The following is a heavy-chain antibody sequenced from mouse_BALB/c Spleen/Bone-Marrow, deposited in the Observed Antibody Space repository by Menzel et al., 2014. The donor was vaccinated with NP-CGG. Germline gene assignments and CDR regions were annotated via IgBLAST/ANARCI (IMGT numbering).Heavy chain of an antibody. J-gene: IGHJ4*01. CDR3: ASPYGNYDAMDY. CDR2: IYPGDGDT. D-gene: IGHD2-1*01. V-gene: IGHV1-87*01. Sequence: VQLQESGAELARPGASVKLSCKASGYTFTSYWMQWVKQRPGQGLEWIGAIYPGDGDTRYTQKFRGKATLTADKSFNTAYMQLSSLTSEDSAVYFCASPYGNYDAMDYWGQGTSVTVSS. CDR1: GYTFTSYW.